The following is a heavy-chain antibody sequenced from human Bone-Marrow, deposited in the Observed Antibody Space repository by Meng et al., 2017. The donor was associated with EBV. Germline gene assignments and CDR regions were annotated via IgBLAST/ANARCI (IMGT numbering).Heavy chain of an antibody. CDR1: GGTFSSYA. CDR3: ARDPGYAGYFDY. D-gene: IGHD5-12*01. CDR2: IIPIFGTA. V-gene: IGHV1-69*01. J-gene: IGHJ4*02. Sequence: VQLVRSGAEVKKPGSSRNDSCKATGGTFSSYASSWVRQAPGQGLEWMGGIIPIFGTANYAQKFQGRVTITADESTSTAYMELSSLRSEDTAVYYCARDPGYAGYFDYWGQGTLVTVSS.